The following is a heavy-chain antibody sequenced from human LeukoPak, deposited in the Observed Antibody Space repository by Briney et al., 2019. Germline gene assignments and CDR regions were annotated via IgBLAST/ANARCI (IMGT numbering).Heavy chain of an antibody. V-gene: IGHV3-9*01. CDR3: AKDIRWYDSSGQFDY. CDR2: ISWNSGSI. CDR1: GFTFDDYA. J-gene: IGHJ4*02. Sequence: GGSLRLSCAASGFTFDDYAMHWVRQAPGKGLDWVSGISWNSGSIGYADSVKGRFTISRYNAKNSLYLQMNSLRAEDTALYYCAKDIRWYDSSGQFDYWGQGTLVTVSS. D-gene: IGHD3-22*01.